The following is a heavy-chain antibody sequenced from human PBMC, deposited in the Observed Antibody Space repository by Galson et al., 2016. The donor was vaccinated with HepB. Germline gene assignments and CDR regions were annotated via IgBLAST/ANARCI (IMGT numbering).Heavy chain of an antibody. CDR1: GYRFRDYD. J-gene: IGHJ4*02. D-gene: IGHD2-15*01. Sequence: KVSCKASGYRFRDYDVSWVRQMPETGLEWVAIIWPGDSHTRYGPSFEGQVTISADNSITTAYLQWNSLKASDSAIYYCARLHCSGTSCFSGSAYFFDYWGQGTLVTVSS. CDR2: IWPGDSHT. V-gene: IGHV5-51*01. CDR3: ARLHCSGTSCFSGSAYFFDY.